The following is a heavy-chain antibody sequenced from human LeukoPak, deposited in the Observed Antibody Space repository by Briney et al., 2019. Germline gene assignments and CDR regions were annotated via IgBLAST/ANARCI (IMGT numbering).Heavy chain of an antibody. CDR3: ARDRRLASFDY. V-gene: IGHV3-72*01. CDR2: TRNKANSYTT. Sequence: GGSLRLSCAASAFTFSDHYMNWVRQAPEKGLEWVGRTRNKANSYTTEYAASVKGRFTISRDDSKNSLYLQMNSLRAEDTAVYWCARDRRLASFDYWGQGTLVTVSS. CDR1: AFTFSDHY. J-gene: IGHJ4*02. D-gene: IGHD5/OR15-5a*01.